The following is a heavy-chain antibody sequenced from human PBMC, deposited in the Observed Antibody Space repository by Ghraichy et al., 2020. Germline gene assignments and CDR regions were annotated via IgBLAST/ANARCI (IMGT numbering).Heavy chain of an antibody. D-gene: IGHD3-9*01. CDR1: GFTFSSYA. J-gene: IGHJ4*02. V-gene: IGHV3-23*01. CDR2: ISGSDVNT. Sequence: GGSLRLSCAASGFTFSSYAMTWVRQAPGKGLQWVSAISGSDVNTYYAESVRGRFTISRDNSKNTLYLQMNSLRADDTAVYYCAKDQGDWVALFDYWGQGTMVTVSS. CDR3: AKDQGDWVALFDY.